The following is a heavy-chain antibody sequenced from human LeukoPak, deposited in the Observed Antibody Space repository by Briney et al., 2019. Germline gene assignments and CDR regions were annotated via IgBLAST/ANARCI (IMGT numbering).Heavy chain of an antibody. CDR3: ARDPEYCSGGSCYRYYHAFDI. V-gene: IGHV4-39*07. D-gene: IGHD2-15*01. Sequence: SETLSLTCTVSGGSISSSSYYWGWIRQPPGKGLEWIGSIYYSGSTYYNPSLKSRVTISVDTSKNQFSLKLSSVTAADTAVYYCARDPEYCSGGSCYRYYHAFDIWGQGTMATVSS. J-gene: IGHJ3*02. CDR1: GGSISSSSYY. CDR2: IYYSGST.